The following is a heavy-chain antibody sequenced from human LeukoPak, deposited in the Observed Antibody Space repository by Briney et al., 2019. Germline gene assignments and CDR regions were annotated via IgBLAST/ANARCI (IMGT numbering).Heavy chain of an antibody. Sequence: GGSLRLSCAASGITFDDYAMHWVRQAPGKGLEWVSLISWDGGSTYYADSVKGRFTISRDNSKNSLYLQMNSLRAEDTALYYCAKDIAAVAGTTSNFQHWGQGTLVTVSS. CDR1: GITFDDYA. CDR2: ISWDGGST. J-gene: IGHJ1*01. CDR3: AKDIAAVAGTTSNFQH. V-gene: IGHV3-43D*03. D-gene: IGHD6-19*01.